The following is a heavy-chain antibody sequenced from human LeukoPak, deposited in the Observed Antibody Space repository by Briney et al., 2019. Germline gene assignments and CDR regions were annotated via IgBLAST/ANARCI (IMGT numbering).Heavy chain of an antibody. Sequence: RGESLRISCKGSGYNLTSYWISWVRQMPGKGLEWMGRIDPSDSYTNYSPSFQGHVTISADKSITTAYLQWSSLKASDTAMYYCARLFDPGYCNSTNCYDYWGQGTLVTVSS. J-gene: IGHJ4*02. CDR1: GYNLTSYW. V-gene: IGHV5-10-1*01. CDR2: IDPSDSYT. D-gene: IGHD2-2*01. CDR3: ARLFDPGYCNSTNCYDY.